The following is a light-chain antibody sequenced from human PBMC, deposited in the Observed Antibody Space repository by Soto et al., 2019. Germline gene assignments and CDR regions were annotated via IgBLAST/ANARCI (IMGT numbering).Light chain of an antibody. Sequence: DIQMAQSPSSLSASIGDRVTITCRASQGISEYLAWYQQRPGNAPNLLIYGASILQSGVPSRFSGSGSGTHFTLTISSLQPEDVATYYCQQCYSFPYTFGQGTKLEIK. CDR1: QGISEY. CDR3: QQCYSFPYT. CDR2: GAS. J-gene: IGKJ2*01. V-gene: IGKV1-27*01.